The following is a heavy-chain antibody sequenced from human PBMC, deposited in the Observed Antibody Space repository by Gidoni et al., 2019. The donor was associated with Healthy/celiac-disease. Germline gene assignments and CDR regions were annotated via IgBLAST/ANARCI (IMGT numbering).Heavy chain of an antibody. V-gene: IGHV1-3*01. Sequence: QVQLVQSGAEVKKPGASVKVSCTASGYTFTSYAMHWVRQAPGQRLEWMGWINAGNGNTKYSQKFQGRVTITRDTSASTAYMELSSLRSEDTAVYYCARDDPVVTLDYWGQGTLVTVSS. CDR1: GYTFTSYA. D-gene: IGHD2-15*01. J-gene: IGHJ4*02. CDR3: ARDDPVVTLDY. CDR2: INAGNGNT.